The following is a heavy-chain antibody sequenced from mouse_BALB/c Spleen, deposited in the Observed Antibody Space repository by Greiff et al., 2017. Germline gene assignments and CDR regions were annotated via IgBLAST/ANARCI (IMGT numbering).Heavy chain of an antibody. Sequence: VKLQESGPGLVAPSQSLSITCTVSGFSLTSYGVHWVRQPPGKGLEWLGVIWAGGSTNYNSALMSRLSISKDNSKSQVFLKMNSLQTDDTAMYYCARDKIRNYYGSSYNYFDYWGQGTTLTVSS. CDR3: ARDKIRNYYGSSYNYFDY. V-gene: IGHV2-9*02. J-gene: IGHJ2*01. CDR2: IWAGGST. CDR1: GFSLTSYG. D-gene: IGHD1-1*01.